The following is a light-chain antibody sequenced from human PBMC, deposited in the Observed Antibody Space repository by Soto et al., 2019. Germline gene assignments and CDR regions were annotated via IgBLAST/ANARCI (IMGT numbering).Light chain of an antibody. J-gene: IGKJ1*01. CDR3: QQYNNWPWT. V-gene: IGKV3-15*01. CDR2: GAS. CDR1: QTVRNN. Sequence: EFVLTQSPGTLSLSPGERATLSCRASQTVRNNYLAWYQQKPGQAPSLLIYGASTRATSFPARFSGSGSGTDFTLTISSLQSEDFAVYYCQQYNNWPWTFGQGTKVDIK.